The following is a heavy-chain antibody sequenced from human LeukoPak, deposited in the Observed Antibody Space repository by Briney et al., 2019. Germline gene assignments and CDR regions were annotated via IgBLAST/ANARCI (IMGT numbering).Heavy chain of an antibody. CDR3: ARGFGGYYYDSSGSDY. V-gene: IGHV1-8*01. D-gene: IGHD3-22*01. CDR1: GYTFTSYD. J-gene: IGHJ4*02. CDR2: MNPNSGNT. Sequence: GALVKVSCKASGYTFTSYDINWVRQATGQGLEWMGWMNPNSGNTGYAQKFQGRVTMTRNTSISTAYMELSSLRSEDTAVYYCARGFGGYYYDSSGSDYWGQGTLVTVSS.